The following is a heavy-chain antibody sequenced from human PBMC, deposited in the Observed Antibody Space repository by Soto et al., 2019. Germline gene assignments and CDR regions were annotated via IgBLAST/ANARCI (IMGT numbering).Heavy chain of an antibody. J-gene: IGHJ4*02. V-gene: IGHV3-21*01. CDR2: ISSSSSYI. CDR1: GFTFSSYS. Sequence: EVQLVESGGGLVKPGGSLRLSCAASGFTFSSYSMNWVRQAPGKGLEWVSSISSSSSYIYYADSVKGRFTISRDNAKNSLYLQMNSLRAEVTAVYYCASSAAGTVMDYWGQGTLVTVSS. CDR3: ASSAAGTVMDY. D-gene: IGHD6-13*01.